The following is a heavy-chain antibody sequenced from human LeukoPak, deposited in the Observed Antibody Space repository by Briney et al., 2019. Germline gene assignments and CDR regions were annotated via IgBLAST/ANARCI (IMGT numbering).Heavy chain of an antibody. CDR3: VAVYDGAAGYFDL. V-gene: IGHV1-2*02. Sequence: GASVKVSCKASGYIFSDYYMHWVRQAPGQGLEWLGWINPKSGAADYAQQFRGRVTMTRDTSINTDYMEMKRVTSDDTAVYYCVAVYDGAAGYFDLWGRGTLITVFS. J-gene: IGHJ2*01. CDR2: INPKSGAA. D-gene: IGHD3-22*01. CDR1: GYIFSDYY.